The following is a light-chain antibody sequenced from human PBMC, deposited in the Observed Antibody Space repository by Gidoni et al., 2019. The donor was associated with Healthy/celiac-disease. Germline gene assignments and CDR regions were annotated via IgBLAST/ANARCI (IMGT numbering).Light chain of an antibody. CDR3: QQYYSHPLT. CDR1: QGISSY. J-gene: IGKJ1*01. CDR2: AAS. V-gene: IGKV1-8*01. Sequence: AIRITQSPSSLSASTGYRVTITCRAGQGISSYLAWYQQKPGKAPKLLIYAASTLQSGVPSMFSGSGSGTDFTLTISCLQSEDVATYYCQQYYSHPLTFGQGTKVEIK.